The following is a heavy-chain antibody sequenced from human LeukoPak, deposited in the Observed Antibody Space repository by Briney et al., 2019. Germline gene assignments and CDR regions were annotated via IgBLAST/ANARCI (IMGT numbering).Heavy chain of an antibody. D-gene: IGHD1/OR15-1a*01. CDR2: VNTNTGNP. V-gene: IGHV7-4-1*02. CDR1: GYAFTRYP. Sequence: GASVKVSCKASGYAFTRYPMNWVRQAPGQGLEWMGWVNTNTGNPTYAQGFTGRFLFSLDTSVSTAYLQISSLKVEDTAVYYCARLVVSGNNDPFDIWGQGTMVTVSS. CDR3: ARLVVSGNNDPFDI. J-gene: IGHJ3*02.